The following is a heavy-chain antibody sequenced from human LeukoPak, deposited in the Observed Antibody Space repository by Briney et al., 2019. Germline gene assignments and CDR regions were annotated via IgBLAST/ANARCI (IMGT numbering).Heavy chain of an antibody. V-gene: IGHV4-34*01. J-gene: IGHJ4*02. D-gene: IGHD6-13*01. CDR3: ARSGRSWPDFDY. CDR1: GGSFSGYY. CDR2: INHSGST. Sequence: PSETLSLTCAVYGGSFSGYYCSWIRQPPGKGLEWIGEINHSGSTNYNPSLKSRVTISVDTSKNQFSLKLSSVTAADTAVYYCARSGRSWPDFDYWGQGTLVTVSS.